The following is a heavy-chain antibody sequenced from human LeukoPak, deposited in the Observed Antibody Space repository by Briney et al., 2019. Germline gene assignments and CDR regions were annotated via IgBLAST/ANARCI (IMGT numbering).Heavy chain of an antibody. CDR3: ARGTYSSGWYRPFDP. V-gene: IGHV4-59*01. J-gene: IGHJ5*02. Sequence: SETLSLTCAVSGGSISSYYWSWIRQPPGKGLEWIGYIYYSGSTNYNPSLKSRVTISVDTSKNQFSLKLSSVTAADTAVYYCARGTYSSGWYRPFDPWGQGTLSPSPQ. CDR1: GGSISSYY. D-gene: IGHD6-19*01. CDR2: IYYSGST.